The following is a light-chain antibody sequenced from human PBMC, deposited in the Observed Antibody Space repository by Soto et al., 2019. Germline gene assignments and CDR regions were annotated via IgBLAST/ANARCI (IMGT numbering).Light chain of an antibody. CDR2: AAS. V-gene: IGKV1-12*02. J-gene: IGKJ2*01. CDR3: QQANSFPSFT. CDR1: QGISSW. Sequence: DIQMTQSPSSVSAYVGDRVTITCRASQGISSWLAWYQQKPGKAPKLLIYAASSLQSGVTSMFSGSVSATVFTPTTSTLQPKDSEPFYSQQANSFPSFTFGQGTKLEIK.